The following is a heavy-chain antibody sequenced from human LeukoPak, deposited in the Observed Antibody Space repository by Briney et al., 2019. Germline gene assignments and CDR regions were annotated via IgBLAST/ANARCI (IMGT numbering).Heavy chain of an antibody. CDR3: ARSVGGFYFDY. V-gene: IGHV3-48*01. CDR2: ISSSSSTI. CDR1: GFTFSSYS. Sequence: GGSLRLSCAASGFTFSSYSMNWVRQAPGKGLEWVSYISSSSSTIYYADSVKGRFTISRDNAKNSLYLQMNSLRAEDTAVYYCARSVGGFYFDYWGQGTLVTVSS. J-gene: IGHJ4*02. D-gene: IGHD3-16*01.